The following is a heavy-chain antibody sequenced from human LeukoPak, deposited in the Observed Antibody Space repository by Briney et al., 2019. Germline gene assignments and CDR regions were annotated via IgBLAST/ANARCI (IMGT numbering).Heavy chain of an antibody. CDR3: ARDRGVAAHLDY. J-gene: IGHJ4*02. V-gene: IGHV3-33*01. Sequence: GGSLRLSCAASGFTFSSYGMHWVRQAPGKGLEWVAVIWFDGTNKYYADSVRGRFTISRDNSKNTLYLQMSSLRAEDTAVYYCARDRGVAAHLDYWGQGTLVTVSS. D-gene: IGHD5-12*01. CDR2: IWFDGTNK. CDR1: GFTFSSYG.